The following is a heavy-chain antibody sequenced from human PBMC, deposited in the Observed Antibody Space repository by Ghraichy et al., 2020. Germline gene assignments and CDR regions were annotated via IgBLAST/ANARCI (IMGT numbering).Heavy chain of an antibody. V-gene: IGHV3-48*02. CDR2: ITRSSRTI. J-gene: IGHJ6*02. D-gene: IGHD4-23*01. CDR1: GLTFSSYS. Sequence: GGSLRLSCVGSGLTFSSYSMNWVRQSPGKGLEWVGYITRSSRTITYADSVKGRFTISRDNAQNSLYLPMNSLRDDDTAVYYCAGASSVVRFYYYAGRDVWGQGTTVTVSS. CDR3: AGASSVVRFYYYAGRDV.